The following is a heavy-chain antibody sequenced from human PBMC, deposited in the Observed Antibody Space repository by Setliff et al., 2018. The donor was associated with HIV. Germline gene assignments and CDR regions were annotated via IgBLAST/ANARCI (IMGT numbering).Heavy chain of an antibody. J-gene: IGHJ6*03. CDR1: GGTFSSYA. Sequence: GASVKDSCKASGGTFSSYAINWVRQAPGQGLEWMGGIIAIFGTGKYAQKFQGRVTITADESTSTVYMELSSLRSEDTAVYYCARGLYYKFWSGYSDYYNYYYMDVWGKGTTVTVSS. V-gene: IGHV1-69*13. CDR3: ARGLYYKFWSGYSDYYNYYYMDV. CDR2: IIAIFGTG. D-gene: IGHD3-3*01.